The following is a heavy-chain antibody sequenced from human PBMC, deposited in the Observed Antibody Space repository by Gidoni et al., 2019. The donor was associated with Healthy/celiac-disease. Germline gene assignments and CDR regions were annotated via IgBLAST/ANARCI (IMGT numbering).Heavy chain of an antibody. CDR1: GFTFSSYW. J-gene: IGHJ6*02. Sequence: EVQLVESGGGLVQPGGSLRLSCAASGFTFSSYWMHWVRQAPGKGLVGVSRINSDGSSTSYADSVKGRFTISRDNAKNTLYLQMNSLRAEDTAVYYCARVEAADYYYYYGMDVWGQGTTVTVSS. CDR2: INSDGSST. CDR3: ARVEAADYYYYYGMDV. V-gene: IGHV3-74*01. D-gene: IGHD6-13*01.